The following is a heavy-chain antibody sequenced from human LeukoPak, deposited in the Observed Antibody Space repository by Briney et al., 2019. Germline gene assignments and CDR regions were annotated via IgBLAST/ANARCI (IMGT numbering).Heavy chain of an antibody. V-gene: IGHV3-23*01. CDR2: ISGSGDSV. Sequence: GGSLRLSCAASGFTFRNYAMAWVRQAPGKGLECVSAISGSGDSVRHADSVKGRFTISRDNSKNTLYLQMDNLRAEDTALYYCARDFWATNYYYGMDVWGQGTAVTVS. J-gene: IGHJ6*02. D-gene: IGHD3-3*01. CDR3: ARDFWATNYYYGMDV. CDR1: GFTFRNYA.